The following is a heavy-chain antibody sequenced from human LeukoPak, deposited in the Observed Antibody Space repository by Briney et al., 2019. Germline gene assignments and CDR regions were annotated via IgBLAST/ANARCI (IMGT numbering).Heavy chain of an antibody. V-gene: IGHV3-23*01. CDR2: FSGGGDS. CDR1: GFTSGVYA. CDR3: ARVQYYDTIYGMDV. Sequence: GGSLRLSCVASGFTSGVYAMSWVRQAPGKGLEWVSAFSGGGDSFYADSVRGRFSVSADKSKNILYLQMNSLRAEDTAVYYCARVQYYDTIYGMDVWGQGTTVTVSS. D-gene: IGHD3-9*01. J-gene: IGHJ6*02.